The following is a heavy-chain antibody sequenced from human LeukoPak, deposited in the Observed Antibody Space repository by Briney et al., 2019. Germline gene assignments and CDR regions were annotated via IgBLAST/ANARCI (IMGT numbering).Heavy chain of an antibody. CDR3: ASPYGSGHWYFDL. CDR1: GGSISTSNYY. Sequence: SETLSLTCTVSGGSISTSNYYWGWIRQPPGKGLEWIGNIFYSGSTYYGPSLKSRLTVSLDTSRNQSSLKLSSVTAADTAVYYCASPYGSGHWYFDLWGRGTLVTVSS. V-gene: IGHV4-39*07. J-gene: IGHJ2*01. CDR2: IFYSGST. D-gene: IGHD3-10*01.